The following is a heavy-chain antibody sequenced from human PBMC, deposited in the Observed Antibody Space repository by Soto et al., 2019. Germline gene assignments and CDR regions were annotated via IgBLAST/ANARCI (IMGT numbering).Heavy chain of an antibody. D-gene: IGHD6-13*01. CDR3: ARDIAAADHNWFDP. V-gene: IGHV4-59*08. CDR1: GGSISSYY. CDR2: IYYSGST. J-gene: IGHJ5*02. Sequence: QVQLQESGPGLVKPSETLSLTCTVSGGSISSYYWSWIRQPPGKGLEWIGYIYYSGSTNYNPSLKRRVTISVDTSQNLFSLKLSSVTAADTAVYYCARDIAAADHNWFDPWGQGTLVTVSS.